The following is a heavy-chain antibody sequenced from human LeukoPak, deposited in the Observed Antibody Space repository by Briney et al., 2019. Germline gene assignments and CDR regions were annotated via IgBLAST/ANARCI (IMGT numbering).Heavy chain of an antibody. CDR1: GYSISSGYY. J-gene: IGHJ4*02. CDR3: ARDGEEFWSCLAFFDY. Sequence: PSETLSLTCAVSGYSISSGYYWGWIRQPPGKGLEWIGSIYHSGSTYYNPSLKSRVTISVDTSKNQFSLKLSSVTAADTAVYYCARDGEEFWSCLAFFDYWGQGTLVTVSS. CDR2: IYHSGST. V-gene: IGHV4-38-2*02. D-gene: IGHD3-3*01.